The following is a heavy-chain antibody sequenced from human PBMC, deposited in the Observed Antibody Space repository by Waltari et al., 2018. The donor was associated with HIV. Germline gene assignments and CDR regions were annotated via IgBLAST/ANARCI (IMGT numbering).Heavy chain of an antibody. CDR1: GGSMSYYY. Sequence: QVQLQESGPGLVKPSETLSLTCTVSGGSMSYYYWSWIRQPPGKTLEWIGYSYYSGSTRYNPSLQSRVTISVDRSKNLLSLRLTSVTAADTAVYYCARKVSSSSSKDDAFDIWGQGTMVTVSS. CDR3: ARKVSSSSSKDDAFDI. CDR2: SYYSGST. V-gene: IGHV4-59*01. J-gene: IGHJ3*02. D-gene: IGHD6-6*01.